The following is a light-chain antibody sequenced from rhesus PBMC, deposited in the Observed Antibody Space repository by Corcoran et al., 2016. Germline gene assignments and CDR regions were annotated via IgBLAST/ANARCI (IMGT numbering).Light chain of an antibody. V-gene: IGLV2-26*02. J-gene: IGLJ1*01. CDR3: CSYRSGSTFYI. CDR1: GSGIASYSD. CDR2: SVS. Sequence: QAALTQPPSVSKSLGQSVTISCAGTGSGIASYSDVSWYQQHPGKAPRLLIYSVSNRPSGVSDRFSGFKSGSTASLTISGLQAEDEAIYYCCSYRSGSTFYIFGAGTRLTV.